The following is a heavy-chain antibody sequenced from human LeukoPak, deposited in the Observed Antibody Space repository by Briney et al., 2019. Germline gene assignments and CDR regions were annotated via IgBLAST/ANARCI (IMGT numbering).Heavy chain of an antibody. Sequence: VASVKVSCKASGYTFTSYGISWVRQAPGQGLEWMGWISAYNGNTNYAQKLQGRVTMTTDTSTSTAYMELSRLRSDDTAVYYCASRKKNCGGDCLPFDYWGQGTLVTVSS. J-gene: IGHJ4*02. CDR3: ASRKKNCGGDCLPFDY. V-gene: IGHV1-18*01. D-gene: IGHD2-21*02. CDR1: GYTFTSYG. CDR2: ISAYNGNT.